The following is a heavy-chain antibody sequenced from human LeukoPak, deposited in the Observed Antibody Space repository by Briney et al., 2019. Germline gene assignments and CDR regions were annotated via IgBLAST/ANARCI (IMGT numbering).Heavy chain of an antibody. CDR1: GFTVSSNY. V-gene: IGHV3-53*05. J-gene: IGHJ4*02. CDR2: IYSGGST. D-gene: IGHD6-6*01. Sequence: GGSLTLSCSASGFTVSSNYMSWVRKAPGKGLEWVSVIYSGGSTYYADSVKGRFTISRDNSKNTLYLQMNSLRAEDTAVYYCAKVSSEYRSTWYLDYWGQGTLVTVSS. CDR3: AKVSSEYRSTWYLDY.